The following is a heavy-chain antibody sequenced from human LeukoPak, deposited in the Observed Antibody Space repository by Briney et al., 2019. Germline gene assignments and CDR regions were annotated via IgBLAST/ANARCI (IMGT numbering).Heavy chain of an antibody. CDR1: GFTFSSYS. V-gene: IGHV3-21*01. J-gene: IGHJ6*02. CDR2: ISSSSSYI. CDR3: ARLAYCGGDCYSSGFAYYYGMDV. Sequence: GGSLRLSCAASGFTFSSYSMNWVRQAPGKGLEWVSSISSSSSYIYYADSVKGRFTISRDNAKNSLYLQMNSLRAEDTAVYYCARLAYCGGDCYSSGFAYYYGMDVWGQGTTVTVSS. D-gene: IGHD2-21*02.